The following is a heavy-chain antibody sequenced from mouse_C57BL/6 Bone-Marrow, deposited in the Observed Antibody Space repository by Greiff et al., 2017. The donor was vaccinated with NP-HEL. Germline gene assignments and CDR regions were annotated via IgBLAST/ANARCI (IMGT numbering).Heavy chain of an antibody. CDR1: GFSLTSYG. V-gene: IGHV2-5*01. Sequence: QVQLQQSGPGLVQPSQSLSITCTVSGFSLTSYGVHWVRQSPGKGLEWLGVIWRGGSTDYNAAFMSRLSITKDNSKSQVFFKMNSLQADDTAIYYCAKNSPYYYGSSYDAMDYWGQGTSVTVSS. CDR2: IWRGGST. D-gene: IGHD1-1*01. CDR3: AKNSPYYYGSSYDAMDY. J-gene: IGHJ4*01.